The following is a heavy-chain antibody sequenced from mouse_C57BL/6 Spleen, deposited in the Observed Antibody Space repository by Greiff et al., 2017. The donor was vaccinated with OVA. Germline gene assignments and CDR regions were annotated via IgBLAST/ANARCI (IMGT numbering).Heavy chain of an antibody. CDR2: ISYDGSN. CDR3: ARGLYYDPS. J-gene: IGHJ2*01. D-gene: IGHD2-4*01. V-gene: IGHV3-6*01. Sequence: ESGPGLVKPSQSLSLTCSVTGYSITSGYYWNWIRQFPGNKLEWMGYISYDGSNNYNPSLKNRISITRDTSKNQFFLKLNSVTTEDTATYYCARGLYYDPSWGQGTTLTVSS. CDR1: GYSITSGYY.